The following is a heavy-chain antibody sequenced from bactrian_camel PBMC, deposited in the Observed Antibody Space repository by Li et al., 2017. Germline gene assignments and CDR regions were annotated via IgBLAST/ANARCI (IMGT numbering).Heavy chain of an antibody. D-gene: IGHD6*01. CDR1: GATDTVKC. V-gene: IGHV3S54*01. J-gene: IGHJ4*01. Sequence: HVQLVESGGGSVQAGGSLRLSCVASGATDTVKCMAWFRQTPDGGGQKVATTYTHGPITEYADSVKGRFTISKDNAKDILYLDMNNPLPEDTAMYYCAAQPYSAGDVRRRRDVRCGLEGDFPYWGQGTQVTVS. CDR3: AAQPYSAGDVRRRRDVRCGLEGDFPY. CDR2: TYTHGPIT.